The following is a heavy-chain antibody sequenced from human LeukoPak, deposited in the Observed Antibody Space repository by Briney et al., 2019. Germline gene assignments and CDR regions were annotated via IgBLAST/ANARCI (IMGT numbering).Heavy chain of an antibody. J-gene: IGHJ4*02. CDR2: ISYDGSNK. CDR3: ARDPPYDSGTYPDY. V-gene: IGHV3-30*01. Sequence: GGSLRLSCAASGFTFSTYAMHWVRQAPGKGLEWVAVISYDGSNKYYAASVKGRFTISRDNSKNTLYLQMNSLRAEDTAVYFCARDPPYDSGTYPDYWGQGTLVTVSS. CDR1: GFTFSTYA. D-gene: IGHD1-26*01.